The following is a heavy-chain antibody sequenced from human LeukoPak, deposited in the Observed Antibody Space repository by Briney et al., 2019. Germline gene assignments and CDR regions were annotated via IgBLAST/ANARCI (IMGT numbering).Heavy chain of an antibody. Sequence: PSETLSLTCTVSGGSISSYYWSWIRQPPGKGLEWIGYIYYSGSTNYNPSLKSRVTISVDTSKNQFSLKLTSVTAADTAVYYCARGPTYQPIDSWGQGTLVTVSS. J-gene: IGHJ4*02. CDR3: ARGPTYQPIDS. CDR1: GGSISSYY. D-gene: IGHD2-2*01. V-gene: IGHV4-59*08. CDR2: IYYSGST.